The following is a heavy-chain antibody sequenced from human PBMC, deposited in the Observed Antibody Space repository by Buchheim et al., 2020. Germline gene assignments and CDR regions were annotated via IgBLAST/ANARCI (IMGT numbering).Heavy chain of an antibody. CDR1: GYTFTSYY. J-gene: IGHJ4*02. CDR3: ARDLYYDSSGYSGGGDY. D-gene: IGHD3-22*01. CDR2: INPSGGST. Sequence: QVQLVQSGAEVKKPGASVTVSCKASGYTFTSYYLHWVRQAPGQGLEWMGIINPSGGSTSYAQKFQGRVTMTRDTSTSTVYMELSSLRSEYTAVYYCARDLYYDSSGYSGGGDYWGQGTL. V-gene: IGHV1-46*01.